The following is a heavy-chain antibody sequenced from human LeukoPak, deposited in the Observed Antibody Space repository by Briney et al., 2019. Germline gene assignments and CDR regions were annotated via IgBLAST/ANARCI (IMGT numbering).Heavy chain of an antibody. CDR3: ARHADTATVLNY. V-gene: IGHV4-39*01. CDR1: GGSISSSSYY. Sequence: SETLSLTCTVSGGSISSSSYYWGWIRQPPGKGLEWIGSIYYSGSTYYNPSLKSRVTISVDTSKNQFSLKLSSVTAADTAVYYCARHADTATVLNYWGQGTLVTVSS. J-gene: IGHJ4*02. D-gene: IGHD5-18*01. CDR2: IYYSGST.